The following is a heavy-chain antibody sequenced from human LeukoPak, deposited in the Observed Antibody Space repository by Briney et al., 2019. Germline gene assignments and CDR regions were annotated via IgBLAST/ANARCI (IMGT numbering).Heavy chain of an antibody. CDR2: IRHDGSNK. Sequence: GGSLRLSCAASGFTFSSYGMHWVRQAPGKGLEWVAFIRHDGSNKYYADSVKGRFTISRDNSKNTLYLQMNSLRAEDTAVYYCAKILWRIAAAGGGNWFDPWGQGTLVTVSS. CDR3: AKILWRIAAAGGGNWFDP. D-gene: IGHD6-13*01. CDR1: GFTFSSYG. V-gene: IGHV3-30*02. J-gene: IGHJ5*02.